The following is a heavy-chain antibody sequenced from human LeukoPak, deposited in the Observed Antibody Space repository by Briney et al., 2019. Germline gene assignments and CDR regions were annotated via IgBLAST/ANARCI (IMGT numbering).Heavy chain of an antibody. J-gene: IGHJ6*02. Sequence: SVKVSCKASGGTFSSYAISWVRQAPGQGLEWMGGIIPIFGTANYAQKFQGRVTITADESTSTAYMELSSLRSEDTAVYYCARTPLESPPYYYYGMDVRGQGTTVTVSS. CDR3: ARTPLESPPYYYYGMDV. V-gene: IGHV1-69*13. CDR2: IIPIFGTA. CDR1: GGTFSSYA.